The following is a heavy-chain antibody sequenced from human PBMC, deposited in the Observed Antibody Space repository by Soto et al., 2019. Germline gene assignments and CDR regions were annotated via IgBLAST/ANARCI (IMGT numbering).Heavy chain of an antibody. CDR2: ISYDGSNK. V-gene: IGHV3-30*18. CDR1: GFTFSSYG. Sequence: PGGSLRLSCAASGFTFSSYGMHWVRQAPGKGLEWVAVISYDGSNKYYADSVKGRFTISRDNSKNTLYLQMNSLRAEDTAVYYCAKDANLPPHPFDYWGQGTLVTVSS. CDR3: AKDANLPPHPFDY. D-gene: IGHD1-7*01. J-gene: IGHJ4*02.